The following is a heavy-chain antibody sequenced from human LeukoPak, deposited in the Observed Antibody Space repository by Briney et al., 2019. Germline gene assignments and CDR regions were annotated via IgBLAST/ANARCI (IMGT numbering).Heavy chain of an antibody. CDR3: ARVQVGAAAFDI. CDR1: GGSISSYY. V-gene: IGHV4-59*08. Sequence: SETLSLTCTVSGGSISSYYWSWIRQPPGKGLEWIGYIYYSGSTNYNPSLKSRVTISVDTSKNKFSLKLSSVTAADTAVYYCARVQVGAAAFDIWGQGTMVTVSS. D-gene: IGHD1-26*01. J-gene: IGHJ3*02. CDR2: IYYSGST.